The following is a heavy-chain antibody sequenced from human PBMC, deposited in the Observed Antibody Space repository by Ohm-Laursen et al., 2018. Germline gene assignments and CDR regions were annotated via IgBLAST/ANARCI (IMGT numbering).Heavy chain of an antibody. J-gene: IGHJ4*02. CDR3: ARLRLREQTGGGFDS. D-gene: IGHD3-9*01. Sequence: SDTLSLTCTVSGGSMTTDNYYWVWIRQAPGKGLECIGRISHSGSTKYCPSLKSRLTMSVDTSKNQFSLKRNSVTAADTAVYYCARLRLREQTGGGFDSWGQGTLVTVSS. V-gene: IGHV4-39*01. CDR1: GGSMTTDNYY. CDR2: ISHSGST.